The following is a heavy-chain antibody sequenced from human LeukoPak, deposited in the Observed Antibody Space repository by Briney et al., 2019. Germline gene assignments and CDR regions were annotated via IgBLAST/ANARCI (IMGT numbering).Heavy chain of an antibody. D-gene: IGHD5-24*01. CDR3: VSRDAYKPHYFIDV. V-gene: IGHV3-15*01. CDR2: IKSKNDGATT. Sequence: GRCLRLSCEDHEFNFDIAWMDWVWQAPRERLDSDGRIKSKNDGATTDYAAPVRGGFTISIDDSKNTLYLQMNNLKTEDTAVYYCVSRDAYKPHYFIDVWGKGTTVTVSS. CDR1: EFNFDIAW. J-gene: IGHJ6*03.